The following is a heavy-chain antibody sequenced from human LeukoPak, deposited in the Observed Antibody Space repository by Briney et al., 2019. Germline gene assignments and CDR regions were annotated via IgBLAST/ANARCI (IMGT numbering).Heavy chain of an antibody. CDR3: ARTQRQGYCSGGYCYSDAFDI. Sequence: ASVKVSCTASGYTFTNSYMHWVRQAPGRGLQWMGIINPSGASTSYAQRFQGRVTMTRDTSTSTVYMELSSLRSEDTAVYYCARTQRQGYCSGGYCYSDAFDIWGQGTMVTVSS. D-gene: IGHD2-15*01. CDR2: INPSGAST. CDR1: GYTFTNSY. V-gene: IGHV1-46*03. J-gene: IGHJ3*02.